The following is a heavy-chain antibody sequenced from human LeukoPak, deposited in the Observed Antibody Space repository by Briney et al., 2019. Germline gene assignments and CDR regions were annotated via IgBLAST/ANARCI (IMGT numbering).Heavy chain of an antibody. J-gene: IGHJ4*02. V-gene: IGHV3-7*01. CDR3: ATGGGDYGDYSGY. D-gene: IGHD4-17*01. CDR2: IKQDGSEK. CDR1: GFTFNSYW. Sequence: GGSLRLSCAASGFTFNSYWMSWVRQAPGKGLEWVANIKQDGSEKYYVDSVKGRFTISRDNAKNSLYLQMNSLRAEDTAVYYCATGGGDYGDYSGYWGQGTLVTVSS.